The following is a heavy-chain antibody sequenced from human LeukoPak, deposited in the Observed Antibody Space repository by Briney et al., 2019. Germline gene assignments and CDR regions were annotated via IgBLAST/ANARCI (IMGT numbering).Heavy chain of an antibody. CDR3: AKDYSSWYWVDY. V-gene: IGHV3-30*02. J-gene: IGHJ4*02. D-gene: IGHD6-13*01. CDR1: GFTFSSYG. CDR2: IRYDGSNK. Sequence: GGSLRLSCAASGFTFSSYGMHWVRQAPGKGLEWVAFIRYDGSNKYYADSVKGRFTISRDSSKNTLYLQMNSLRAEDTAVYYCAKDYSSWYWVDYWGQGTLVTVSS.